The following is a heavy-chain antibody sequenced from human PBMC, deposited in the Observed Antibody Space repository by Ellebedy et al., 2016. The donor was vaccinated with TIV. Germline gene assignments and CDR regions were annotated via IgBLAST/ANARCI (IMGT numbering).Heavy chain of an antibody. CDR3: VRWGYSYGFDF. D-gene: IGHD5-18*01. J-gene: IGHJ5*01. CDR2: ISITSSYI. Sequence: GESLKISXAASGFTLDKYNMNWVRQAPGKGLEWVASISITSSYIHYADSVKGRFTISRDNANNSLSLQMNSLRADDTAVYYCVRWGYSYGFDFWGRGTLVTVSS. CDR1: GFTLDKYN. V-gene: IGHV3-21*01.